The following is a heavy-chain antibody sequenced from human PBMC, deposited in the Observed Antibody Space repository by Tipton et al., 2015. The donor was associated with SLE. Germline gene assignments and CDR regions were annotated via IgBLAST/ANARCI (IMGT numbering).Heavy chain of an antibody. J-gene: IGHJ6*03. V-gene: IGHV3-15*01. D-gene: IGHD3-10*01. CDR3: TTDPPGGPDYYYYYMDV. CDR1: GFTFSNAW. Sequence: SLRLSCAASGFTFSNAWMSWVRQAPGKGLEWVGRIKSKTDGGTTDYAAPVKGRFTISRDDSKNTLYLQMNSLKTEDTAVYYCTTDPPGGPDYYYYYMDVWGKGTTVTVSS. CDR2: IKSKTDGGTT.